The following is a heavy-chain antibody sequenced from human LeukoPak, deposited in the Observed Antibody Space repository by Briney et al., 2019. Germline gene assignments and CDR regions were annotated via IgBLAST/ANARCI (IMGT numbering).Heavy chain of an antibody. D-gene: IGHD6-19*01. J-gene: IGHJ4*02. Sequence: SETLSLTCAVYGGSFSGYYWSWIRQPPGKGLEWIGEINHSGSTNYNPSLKSRVTISVDTSKNQFSLKLSSVTAADTAVYYCARVAPYEGSSGRYDLDYWGQGTLVTVSS. CDR1: GGSFSGYY. CDR2: INHSGST. CDR3: ARVAPYEGSSGRYDLDY. V-gene: IGHV4-34*01.